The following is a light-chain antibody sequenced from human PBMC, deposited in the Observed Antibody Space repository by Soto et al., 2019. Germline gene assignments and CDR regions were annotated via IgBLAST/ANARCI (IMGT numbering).Light chain of an antibody. Sequence: QSALTQPASVSGSPGQSIAISCSGTSSDVGDYKSVSWYQHHPGKVPKLVIFEVSNRPSGVSDRFSGSKSGNTASLTISGLQAEDESDYYCCSYAGTNSLKVFGGGTKLTVL. CDR3: CSYAGTNSLKV. CDR1: SSDVGDYKS. CDR2: EVS. V-gene: IGLV2-14*01. J-gene: IGLJ3*02.